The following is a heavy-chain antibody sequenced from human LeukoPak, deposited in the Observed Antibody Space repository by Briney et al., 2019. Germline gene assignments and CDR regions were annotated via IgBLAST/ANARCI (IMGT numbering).Heavy chain of an antibody. J-gene: IGHJ6*02. CDR3: KTRYCDAGGCSSSFYYYYGLHF. Sequence: ASVKVSCKASGDIISNFAVSWVRQAPGQGLEWMGGIIPIFGTGDYAQKFQGRITITADESTSTTYMELSSLKSEDTAKYYCKTRYCDAGGCSSSFYYYYGLHFWGQGTTVSVSS. V-gene: IGHV1-69*13. CDR1: GDIISNFA. D-gene: IGHD3-16*01. CDR2: IIPIFGTG.